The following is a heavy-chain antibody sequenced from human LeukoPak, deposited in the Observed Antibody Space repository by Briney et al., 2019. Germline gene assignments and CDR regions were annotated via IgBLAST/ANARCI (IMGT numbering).Heavy chain of an antibody. CDR2: INEDGSGK. J-gene: IGHJ4*02. D-gene: IGHD6-6*01. V-gene: IGHV3-7*03. Sequence: PGGSRRLSCAASGFIFSSYWMSWVRQAPGKGLEWVANINEDGSGKYYVDSVKGRLTISRDNAKNSVYLQMNSLRAEDTALYYCAQLLDRSSSLFDYWGQGILVTVSS. CDR1: GFIFSSYW. CDR3: AQLLDRSSSLFDY.